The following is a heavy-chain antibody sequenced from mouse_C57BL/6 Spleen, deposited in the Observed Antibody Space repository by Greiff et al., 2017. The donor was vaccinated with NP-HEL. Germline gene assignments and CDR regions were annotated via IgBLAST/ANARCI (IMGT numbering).Heavy chain of an antibody. Sequence: VQLQQSGPELVKPGASVKISCKASGYAFSSSWMNWVKQRPGKGLEWIGRIYPGDGDTNYNGKFKGKATLTADKSSSTAYMQLSSLTSEDSAVYFCARERGTAQDYWGQGTTLTVSS. CDR3: ARERGTAQDY. D-gene: IGHD3-2*02. CDR2: IYPGDGDT. CDR1: GYAFSSSW. J-gene: IGHJ2*01. V-gene: IGHV1-82*01.